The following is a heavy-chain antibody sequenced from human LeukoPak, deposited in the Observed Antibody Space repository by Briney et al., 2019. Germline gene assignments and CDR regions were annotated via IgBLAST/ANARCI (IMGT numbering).Heavy chain of an antibody. CDR1: GFTFSDYY. CDR2: ISSSGSTI. V-gene: IGHV3-11*01. J-gene: IGHJ4*02. CDR3: ARESPLYYYDSSGYYDDY. Sequence: GGSLRLFCAASGFTFSDYYMSWIRQAPGKGLEWVSYISSSGSTIYYADSVKGRFTISRDNAKNSLYLQMNSLRAEDTAVYYCARESPLYYYDSSGYYDDYWGQGTLVTVSS. D-gene: IGHD3-22*01.